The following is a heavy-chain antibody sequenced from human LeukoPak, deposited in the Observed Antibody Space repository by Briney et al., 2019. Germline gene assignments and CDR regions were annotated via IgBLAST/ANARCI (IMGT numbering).Heavy chain of an antibody. V-gene: IGHV3-9*03. CDR1: GFTFGDYA. Sequence: GGSLRLSCAASGFTFGDYALHWVRQFPGKGLEWVSGISWNSGSIEYADSVKGRFTISRDNAKNSLYLQMNSLRAEDMALYYCVKDASSRSDAFDIWGQGTMVTVSS. CDR3: VKDASSRSDAFDI. J-gene: IGHJ3*02. CDR2: ISWNSGSI.